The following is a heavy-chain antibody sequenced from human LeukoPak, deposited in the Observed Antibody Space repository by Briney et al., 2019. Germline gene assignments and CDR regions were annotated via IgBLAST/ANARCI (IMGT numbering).Heavy chain of an antibody. D-gene: IGHD4-17*01. V-gene: IGHV4-4*02. CDR2: IYHSGST. CDR3: ATSTVMHHYCFDY. J-gene: IGHJ4*02. Sequence: SETLSLTCAVSGGSISRTKWWGWVRQPPGKGLEWIGEIYHSGSTNYNPSLKSRITLSIDKSKNQFSLNLNSVTAADTAVYYCATSTVMHHYCFDYWAQGTLVTVSS. CDR1: GGSISRTKW.